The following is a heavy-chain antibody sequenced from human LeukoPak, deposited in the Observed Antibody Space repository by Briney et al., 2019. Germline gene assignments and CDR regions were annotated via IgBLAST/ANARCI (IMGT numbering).Heavy chain of an antibody. CDR2: IRSKANSYAT. J-gene: IGHJ6*03. D-gene: IGHD3-9*01. V-gene: IGHV3-73*01. CDR1: GFTFSDHC. Sequence: PGGSLRLSCAASGFTFSDHCMHWVRQASGKGLEWVGRIRSKANSYATAYAASVKGRFTISRDDSKNTAYLQMNSLKTEDTAVYYCTAPGLRYFDWFGDYMDVWGKGTTVTISS. CDR3: TAPGLRYFDWFGDYMDV.